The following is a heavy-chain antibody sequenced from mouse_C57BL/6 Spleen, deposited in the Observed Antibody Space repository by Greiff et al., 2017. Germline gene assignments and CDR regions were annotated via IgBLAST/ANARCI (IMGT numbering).Heavy chain of an antibody. CDR1: GFTFSDYG. CDR3: ARDSYGSSHD. V-gene: IGHV5-17*01. J-gene: IGHJ2*01. CDR2: ISSASSTI. Sequence: EVQVVESGGGLVKPGGSLKLSCAASGFTFSDYGMHWVRQAPEKGLEWVAYISSASSTIYYSDTVKGRFTLSRDNAKNTLFLQMTSLRSEDTAMYYCARDSYGSSHDWGQGTTLTVSS. D-gene: IGHD1-1*01.